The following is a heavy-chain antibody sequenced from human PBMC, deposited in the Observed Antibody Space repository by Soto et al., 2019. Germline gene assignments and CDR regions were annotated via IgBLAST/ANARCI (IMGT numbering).Heavy chain of an antibody. CDR3: ARDRLWFGESYFDY. CDR2: IYYSGST. Sequence: QVQLQESGPGLVKPSQTLSLTCTVSGGSISSGGYYWSWIRQHPGKGLEWIGYIYYSGSTYYNPSLKSQVTISVDTSKNQFSLKLSSVTAADTAVYYCARDRLWFGESYFDYWGQGTLVTVSS. CDR1: GGSISSGGYY. D-gene: IGHD3-10*01. J-gene: IGHJ4*02. V-gene: IGHV4-31*01.